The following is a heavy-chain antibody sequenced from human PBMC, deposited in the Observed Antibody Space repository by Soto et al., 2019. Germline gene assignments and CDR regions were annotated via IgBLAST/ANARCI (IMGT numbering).Heavy chain of an antibody. V-gene: IGHV3-74*01. CDR1: GFTFSSYW. J-gene: IGHJ3*02. Sequence: EVQLVESGGGLVQPGGSLRLSCAASGFTFSSYWMHWVRQAPGKGLVWVSRINSDGSSTSYADSVKGRFTISRDNAKNTLYLQMNSLRAEDTAVYHCAREWRYFDWQDDAFDIWGQGTMVTVSS. CDR3: AREWRYFDWQDDAFDI. D-gene: IGHD3-9*01. CDR2: INSDGSST.